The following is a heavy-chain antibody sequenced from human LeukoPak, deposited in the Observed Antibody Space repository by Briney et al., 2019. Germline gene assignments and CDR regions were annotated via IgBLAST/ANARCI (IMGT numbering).Heavy chain of an antibody. CDR2: IYSGDSDT. CDR1: GYSFTSYW. J-gene: IGHJ5*02. Sequence: GESLKISCKGSGYSFTSYWIGWVRQMPGKGLEWLGIIYSGDSDTRYSPSFQGQVTISADKSISTAYLQWSSLKASDTAMYYCARLPGGAYCSGGSCYSSWFDPWGQGTLVTVSS. CDR3: ARLPGGAYCSGGSCYSSWFDP. V-gene: IGHV5-51*01. D-gene: IGHD2-15*01.